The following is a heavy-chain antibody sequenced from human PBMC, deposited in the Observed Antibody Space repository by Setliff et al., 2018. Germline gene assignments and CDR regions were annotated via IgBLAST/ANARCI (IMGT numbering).Heavy chain of an antibody. CDR1: GYTFNNYG. V-gene: IGHV1-18*01. Sequence: ASVKVSCKASGYTFNNYGIAWVRQAPGQGLDWMGWVTIYNGNTKYAQNLQGRLTLSTDRSTSTVYMELGSLTTDDTAIYYCARVESMVRGKNILRHFDYWGQGTQVTVSS. CDR3: ARVESMVRGKNILRHFDY. J-gene: IGHJ4*02. D-gene: IGHD3-10*01. CDR2: VTIYNGNT.